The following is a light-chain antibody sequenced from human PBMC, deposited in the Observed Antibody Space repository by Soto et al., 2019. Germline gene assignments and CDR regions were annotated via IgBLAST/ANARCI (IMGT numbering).Light chain of an antibody. CDR3: QQSYSTPPIT. Sequence: DIQMTQSPSSLSASAGDRVTITCRASQSISSYLNWYQQKPGKAPKPLIYAASSLQSGVPSRFSGSGSGTDFTLTISSLQPEDFATYYCQQSYSTPPITFGQGTRLEIK. CDR1: QSISSY. J-gene: IGKJ5*01. V-gene: IGKV1-39*01. CDR2: AAS.